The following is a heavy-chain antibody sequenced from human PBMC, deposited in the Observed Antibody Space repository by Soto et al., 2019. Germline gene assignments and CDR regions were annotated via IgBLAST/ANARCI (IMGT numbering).Heavy chain of an antibody. CDR1: GFSLSTMGVG. CDR3: TYGAYGAYPGDY. V-gene: IGHV2-5*02. Sequence: QITLKESGPPLVKPTQTLTLTCTFSGFSLSTMGVGVGWIRQPPGKALEWLALIYWDDDKRYSPSLKSRLTITKDTSKNQVVLTMTNMDPVDTGTYYCTYGAYGAYPGDYWGQGTLVTVSS. D-gene: IGHD4-17*01. CDR2: IYWDDDK. J-gene: IGHJ4*02.